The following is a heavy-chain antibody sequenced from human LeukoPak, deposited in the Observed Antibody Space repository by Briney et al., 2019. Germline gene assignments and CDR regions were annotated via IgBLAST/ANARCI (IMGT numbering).Heavy chain of an antibody. Sequence: GASVTVSCKASGYTFSDHYMQWVRQAPGQGLEWLGWINPNSGGTNYAQKFQGRVTMTRNTSISTAYMELSRLRSDDTAVYYCARALGGEAVAGAQFDAFDIWGQGTMVTVSS. V-gene: IGHV1-2*02. D-gene: IGHD6-19*01. CDR2: INPNSGGT. CDR1: GYTFSDHY. J-gene: IGHJ3*02. CDR3: ARALGGEAVAGAQFDAFDI.